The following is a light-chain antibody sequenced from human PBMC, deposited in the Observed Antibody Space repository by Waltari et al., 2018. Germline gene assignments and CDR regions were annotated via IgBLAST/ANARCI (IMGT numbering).Light chain of an antibody. CDR1: QSVSRT. Sequence: EIVLTQYPGTLSLSPGERATLSCRASQSVSRTLAWYQQKPAQAPRLLIDDASSRATGIPDRFSGSGSGTDVSLTISRLEPEDFAVYYCQKYGTLPATFGQGTKVEIK. J-gene: IGKJ1*01. V-gene: IGKV3-20*01. CDR2: DAS. CDR3: QKYGTLPAT.